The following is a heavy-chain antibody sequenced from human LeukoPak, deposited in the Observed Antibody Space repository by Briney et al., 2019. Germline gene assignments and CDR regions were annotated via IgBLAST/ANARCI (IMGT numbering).Heavy chain of an antibody. Sequence: SETLSLTCTVSGGSISSYYWSWIRQPPGKGLEWIGYIYYSGSTNYNPSLKSRVTISVDTSKNQFSLKLSSVTAADTAVYYCARQESRGPYYGMDVSGQGTTVTVSS. CDR1: GGSISSYY. D-gene: IGHD3-10*01. J-gene: IGHJ6*02. CDR2: IYYSGST. V-gene: IGHV4-59*08. CDR3: ARQESRGPYYGMDV.